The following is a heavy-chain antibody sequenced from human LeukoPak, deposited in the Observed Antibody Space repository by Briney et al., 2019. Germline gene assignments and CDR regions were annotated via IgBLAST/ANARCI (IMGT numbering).Heavy chain of an antibody. CDR3: VRGVGVSRFNYLDS. CDR2: IWYDASNK. V-gene: IGHV3-33*08. Sequence: PGGSLRLSCAASGITFSNACMTWVRQAPGKGLEWVAVIWYDASNKYYADSVKGRFTISRDNSKNTLYLQMNSLRDDDTAVYYCVRGVGVSRFNYLDSWGQGTLVIVSS. J-gene: IGHJ4*02. CDR1: GITFSNAC. D-gene: IGHD6-13*01.